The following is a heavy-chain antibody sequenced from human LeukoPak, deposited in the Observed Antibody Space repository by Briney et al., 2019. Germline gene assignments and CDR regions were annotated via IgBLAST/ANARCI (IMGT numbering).Heavy chain of an antibody. CDR2: ISSNGGST. V-gene: IGHV3-64*01. D-gene: IGHD5-18*01. Sequence: GGSLRLSCAASGFTFSSYAMHWVRQAPGKGLEYVSAISSNGGSTYYANSVKGRFTISRDNSKNTLYLQMGSLRAEDMAVYYCARLGTAMVSLDYWGQGTLVTVSS. CDR3: ARLGTAMVSLDY. J-gene: IGHJ4*02. CDR1: GFTFSSYA.